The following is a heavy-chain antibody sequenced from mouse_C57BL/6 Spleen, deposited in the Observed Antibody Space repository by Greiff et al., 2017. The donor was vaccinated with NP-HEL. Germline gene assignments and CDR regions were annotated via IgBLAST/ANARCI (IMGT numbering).Heavy chain of an antibody. CDR1: GYTFTSSW. D-gene: IGHD2-12*01. CDR3: ARPNSDDVDY. Sequence: QVQLQQPGAELVRPGTSVKLSCKASGYTFTSSWMHWVKQRPGHGLEWIGLIDPSDSYTNYTQKFQGKATLTVDTSSSTAYMKISSQKSEDSAVYYCARPNSDDVDYWGQGTTLTVSS. J-gene: IGHJ2*01. V-gene: IGHV1-59*01. CDR2: IDPSDSYT.